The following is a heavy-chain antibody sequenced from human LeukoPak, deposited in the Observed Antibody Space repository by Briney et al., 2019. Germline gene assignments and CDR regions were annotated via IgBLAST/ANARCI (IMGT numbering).Heavy chain of an antibody. CDR2: IWYDGGNK. CDR1: GFTFSSHV. CDR3: ARVAPIYSSSLYYLDY. Sequence: GGSLRLSCAASGFTFSSHVMHWVRQAPGKGLEWVAVIWYDGGNKYYADSVKGRFTISRDNSMNTLYLQMKSLRAEDTAVYYCARVAPIYSSSLYYLDYWGRGTLVTVSS. D-gene: IGHD6-13*01. V-gene: IGHV3-33*01. J-gene: IGHJ4*02.